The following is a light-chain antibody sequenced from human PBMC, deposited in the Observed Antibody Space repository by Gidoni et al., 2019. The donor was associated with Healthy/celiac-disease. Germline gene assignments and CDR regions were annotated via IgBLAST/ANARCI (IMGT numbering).Light chain of an antibody. CDR3: QQYGSSPPYT. CDR1: QSVSSSY. CDR2: GAS. V-gene: IGKV3-20*01. Sequence: LVLTPSPGTLSLSPGERATLSCRASQSVSSSYLAWYQQKPGQATRLLIYGASSRSTGIPDRISGSGSRKDFTITISRLEPEDFAVYYCQQYGSSPPYTFGQGTKLEIK. J-gene: IGKJ2*01.